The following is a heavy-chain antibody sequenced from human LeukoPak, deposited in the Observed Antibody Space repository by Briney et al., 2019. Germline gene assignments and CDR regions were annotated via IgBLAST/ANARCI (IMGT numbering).Heavy chain of an antibody. D-gene: IGHD2-15*01. Sequence: ASVKVSCKASGGTFRRNGSSWVLQAPGQGLEWMGRIIPIVGIANYAQKFQGRLTITADKSTSTAYLEVSSLRSEDTAVYYCASASEVVAARGALYAMDVWGQGTTVTVSS. V-gene: IGHV1-69*04. J-gene: IGHJ6*02. CDR3: ASASEVVAARGALYAMDV. CDR1: GGTFRRNG. CDR2: IIPIVGIA.